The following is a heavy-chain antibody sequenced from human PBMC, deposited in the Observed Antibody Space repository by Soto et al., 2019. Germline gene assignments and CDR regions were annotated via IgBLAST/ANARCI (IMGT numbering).Heavy chain of an antibody. CDR1: GGSISSDGFY. CDR2: IYHSGGT. Sequence: PSETLSLTCSVSGGSISSDGFYWNWIRQPPGKGLEWIGYIYHSGGTYSSPSLRSRVTISVDKTKNQLNLNLSSAAAADTAVCYCAGDRGGYCVLDYWGQGTLVTVSS. D-gene: IGHD2-15*01. V-gene: IGHV4-31*03. J-gene: IGHJ4*02. CDR3: AGDRGGYCVLDY.